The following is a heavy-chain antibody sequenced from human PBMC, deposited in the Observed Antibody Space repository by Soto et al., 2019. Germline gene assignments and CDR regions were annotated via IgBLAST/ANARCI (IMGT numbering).Heavy chain of an antibody. CDR3: ANGDGSLGRDWFDP. V-gene: IGHV2-5*02. D-gene: IGHD3-10*01. J-gene: IGHJ5*02. Sequence: HITLKASGPTLVKPTQTLTLTCTFSGFSLTTRGVAVGCIRQPPGKALEWLADLYWDDDKRHNPSLKNKLTITTDTSKNQVVLTLTNMDPVDTATYYCANGDGSLGRDWFDPWGQGPLVTVSS. CDR2: LYWDDDK. CDR1: GFSLTTRGVA.